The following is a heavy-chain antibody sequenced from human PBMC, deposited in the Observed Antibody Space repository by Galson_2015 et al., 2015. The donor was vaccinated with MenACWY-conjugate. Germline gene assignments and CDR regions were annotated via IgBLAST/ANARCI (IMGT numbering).Heavy chain of an antibody. CDR1: GFTFSSNW. V-gene: IGHV3-7*03. CDR3: ARGYGDYGMDV. Sequence: SLRLSCAASGFTFSSNWMSWVRQAPGKGLEWVANIKQDGSEKYYVDSVKGRFTISRDNAKNSLYLQMNSLRAEDTAVYYCARGYGDYGMDVWGQGTTVTVSS. CDR2: IKQDGSEK. D-gene: IGHD4-17*01. J-gene: IGHJ6*02.